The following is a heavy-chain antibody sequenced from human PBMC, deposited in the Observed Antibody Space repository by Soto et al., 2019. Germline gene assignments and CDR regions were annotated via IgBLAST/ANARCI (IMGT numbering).Heavy chain of an antibody. J-gene: IGHJ2*01. V-gene: IGHV1-18*01. Sequence: QVQLVQSGAEVKKPGASVKVSCKASGYTFTSYGISWVRQAPGQGLEWMGWISAYNGNTNYAQKLQGRVTMTTGTSTSTAYMELRSLRSDDTAVYYCAIPFQDDFWSGYYGSWYFDLWGRGTLVTVSS. CDR2: ISAYNGNT. D-gene: IGHD3-3*01. CDR1: GYTFTSYG. CDR3: AIPFQDDFWSGYYGSWYFDL.